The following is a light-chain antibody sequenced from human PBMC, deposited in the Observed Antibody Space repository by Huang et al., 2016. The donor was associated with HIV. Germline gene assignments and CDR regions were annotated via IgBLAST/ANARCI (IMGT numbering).Light chain of an antibody. CDR1: QNIAKS. CDR2: TAS. Sequence: DIQMTQSPPSLSASVGDRVTFTCRADQNIAKSLNWYQQKPGKAPKLLIYTASTLESGGPSRFSGSGSGSHFTLNITNLKPEDFATYYCQQSFTVRRTFG. J-gene: IGKJ1*01. V-gene: IGKV1-39*01. CDR3: QQSFTVRRT.